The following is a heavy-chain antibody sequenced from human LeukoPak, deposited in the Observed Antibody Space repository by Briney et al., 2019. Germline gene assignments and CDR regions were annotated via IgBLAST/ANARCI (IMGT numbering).Heavy chain of an antibody. V-gene: IGHV3-23*01. J-gene: IGHJ6*03. CDR1: GFTFSSYA. D-gene: IGHD6-13*01. CDR2: ISGGGDST. Sequence: GGSLRLSCAASGFTFSSYAMSWVRQAPGRGLEWVSGISGGGDSTNYADSVKGRFTISRDNSKNTLYLQMNSLRAEDTAVYYCAKSQQLGRYYYYYYMDVWGKGTTVTVSS. CDR3: AKSQQLGRYYYYYYMDV.